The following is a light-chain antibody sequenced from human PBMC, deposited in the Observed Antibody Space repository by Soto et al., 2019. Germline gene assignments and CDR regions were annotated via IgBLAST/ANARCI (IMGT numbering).Light chain of an antibody. CDR3: QQYGSSPQT. CDR1: QSVNSSY. CDR2: GAS. J-gene: IGKJ1*01. V-gene: IGKV3-20*01. Sequence: EIVLTQSPGTLSLSPGQRATLSCRASQSVNSSYLAWFQQKPGQAPRLLIYGASTRATGIPDRFSGSGAGTDFTLIISILEPEDFAVYYCQQYGSSPQTFGQGTKVEIK.